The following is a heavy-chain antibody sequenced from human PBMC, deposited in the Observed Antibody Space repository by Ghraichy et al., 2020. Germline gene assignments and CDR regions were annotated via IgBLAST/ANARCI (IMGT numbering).Heavy chain of an antibody. D-gene: IGHD4-17*01. V-gene: IGHV1-69*13. CDR2: IIPIFGTA. Sequence: SVKVSCKASGGTFSSYAISWVRQAPGQGLEWMGGIIPIFGTANYAQKFQGRVTITADESTSTAYMELSSLRSEDTAVYYCARERFYGDYGSPFDYWGQGTLVTVSS. CDR3: ARERFYGDYGSPFDY. CDR1: GGTFSSYA. J-gene: IGHJ4*02.